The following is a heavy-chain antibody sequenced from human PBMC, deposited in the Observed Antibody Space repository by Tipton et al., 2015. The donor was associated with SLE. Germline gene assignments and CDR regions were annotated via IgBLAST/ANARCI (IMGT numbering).Heavy chain of an antibody. D-gene: IGHD3-3*01. CDR1: GGSFSGYY. CDR2: INHSGST. CDR3: ARGADYDFWSGHYY. V-gene: IGHV4-34*01. J-gene: IGHJ4*02. Sequence: TLSLTCAVYGGSFSGYYWSWIRQPPGKGLEWIGEINHSGSTNYNPSLKSRVTISVDTSKNQFSLKLSSVTAADTAVYYCARGADYDFWSGHYYWGQGTLVTVSS.